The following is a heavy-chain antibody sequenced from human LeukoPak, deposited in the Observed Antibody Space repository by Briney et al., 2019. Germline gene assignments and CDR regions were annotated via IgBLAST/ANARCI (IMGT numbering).Heavy chain of an antibody. Sequence: GRSLRLSCAASGFTFSSFGLHWVRQAPGRGLEWVALISPDGSYAYYADSVKGRFTISRDNSENTFYLQLTNVRSEDAAGYFCARDHGAFDYWGQGTLVTVSS. J-gene: IGHJ4*02. V-gene: IGHV3-30*04. D-gene: IGHD3-10*01. CDR2: ISPDGSYA. CDR3: ARDHGAFDY. CDR1: GFTFSSFG.